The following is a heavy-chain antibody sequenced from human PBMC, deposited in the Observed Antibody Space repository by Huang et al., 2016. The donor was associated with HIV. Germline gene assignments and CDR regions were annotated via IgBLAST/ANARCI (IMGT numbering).Heavy chain of an antibody. CDR3: VQGNPLSTTMLERH. CDR2: MSYDGSNT. V-gene: IGHV3-30*03. CDR1: GFTFSTYG. J-gene: IGHJ4*03. D-gene: IGHD3-10*02. Sequence: QVKLVESGGGVVQPGRSLRLSCATSGFTFSTYGLHWVRQVPGKGLEWVTLMSYDGSNTYYLDSVKGRFTISRDNSKNTLFLQMNNLRPEDTAVYHCVQGNPLSTTMLERHWGHGTLVTVSS.